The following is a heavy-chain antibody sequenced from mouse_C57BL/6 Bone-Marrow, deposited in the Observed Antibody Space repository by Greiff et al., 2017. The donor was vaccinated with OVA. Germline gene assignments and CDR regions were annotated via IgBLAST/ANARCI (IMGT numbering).Heavy chain of an antibody. CDR3: ARERAYYSNYPFAY. CDR2: INPNYGTT. J-gene: IGHJ3*01. V-gene: IGHV1-39*01. D-gene: IGHD2-5*01. CDR1: GYSFTDYN. Sequence: VQLQQSGPELVKPGASVKISCKASGYSFTDYNMNWVKQSNGKSLEWIGVINPNYGTTSYTQKFKGKATLSVDQSYSTAYMQRNSLTSEDSAVYYCARERAYYSNYPFAYWGQGTLVTVSA.